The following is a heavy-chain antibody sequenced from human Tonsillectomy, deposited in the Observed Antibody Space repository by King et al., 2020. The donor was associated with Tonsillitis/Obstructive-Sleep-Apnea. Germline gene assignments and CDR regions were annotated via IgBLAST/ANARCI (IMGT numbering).Heavy chain of an antibody. V-gene: IGHV3-23*04. D-gene: IGHD2-2*01. CDR1: VFTFSSYV. CDR2: FSGSGVGT. CDR3: AKGSSSSRPYYFDY. J-gene: IGHJ4*02. Sequence: VQLVESGGGLVQPGGSLRLSCAASVFTFSSYVMSWVRQAPGKGLEWVSAFSGSGVGTNYADPVKGRFTISRDNSKNTLYLQMNSLRVEDTAVYYCAKGSSSSRPYYFDYWGQGTLVTVSS.